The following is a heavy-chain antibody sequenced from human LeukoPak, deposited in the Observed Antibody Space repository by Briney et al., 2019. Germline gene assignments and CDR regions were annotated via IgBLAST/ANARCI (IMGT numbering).Heavy chain of an antibody. CDR2: ISSSGSTI. V-gene: IGHV3-48*03. CDR3: ARGEEEIFV. J-gene: IGHJ6*04. D-gene: IGHD2-15*01. CDR1: GFTFSSYE. Sequence: QSGGSLRLSCAASGFTFSSYEMHWVRQAPGKGLEWVSYISSSGSTIYYAGSVKGRFTISRDNAKNSLYLQMNSLRAEDTAVYYCARGEEEIFVWGKGTTVTVSS.